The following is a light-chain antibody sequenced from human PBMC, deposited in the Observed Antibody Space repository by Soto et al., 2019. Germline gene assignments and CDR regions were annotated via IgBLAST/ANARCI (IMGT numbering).Light chain of an antibody. CDR1: QSVSSSY. CDR3: QQYGSSPLT. J-gene: IGKJ4*01. CDR2: GAS. V-gene: IGKV3-20*01. Sequence: EIVLTQSPGTLSLSPGERATLSCRASQSVSSSYLAWYQQKPGQAPRLLIYGASSRATGIKDKFSGSGSGTDFTLTISRLEPEDVAVYYCQQYGSSPLTFGRGTKVELK.